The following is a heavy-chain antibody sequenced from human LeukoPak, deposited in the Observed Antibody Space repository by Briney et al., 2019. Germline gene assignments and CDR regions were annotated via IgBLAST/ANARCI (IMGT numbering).Heavy chain of an antibody. CDR3: AREDYYESSGYSY. V-gene: IGHV3-48*02. Sequence: GGSLRLSCAASGVTFSSYTMSWVRQAPGKGLEWVSYISSTSSTIYYADSVTGRFTISRDHAKNSLYLQTTSLRDEDTAVYYCAREDYYESSGYSYWGQGTLVTVSS. D-gene: IGHD3-22*01. CDR2: ISSTSSTI. CDR1: GVTFSSYT. J-gene: IGHJ4*02.